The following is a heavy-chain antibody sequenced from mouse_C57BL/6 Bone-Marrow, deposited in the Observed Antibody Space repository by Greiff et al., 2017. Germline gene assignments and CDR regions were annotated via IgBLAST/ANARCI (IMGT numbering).Heavy chain of an antibody. D-gene: IGHD1-1*02. CDR2: IHPNSGST. CDR1: GYTFTSYW. Sequence: QVQLQQSGAELVKPGASVKLSCKASGYTFTSYWMHWVKQRPGQGLEWIGMIHPNSGSTNYNEKFKSKATLTVDKSSSTAYMQLSSLTSEDSAVYYCAHSLMGNYWYFDVWGTGTTVTVSS. J-gene: IGHJ1*03. V-gene: IGHV1-64*01. CDR3: AHSLMGNYWYFDV.